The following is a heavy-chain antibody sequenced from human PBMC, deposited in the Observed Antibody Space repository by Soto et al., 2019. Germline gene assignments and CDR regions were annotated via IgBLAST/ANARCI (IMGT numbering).Heavy chain of an antibody. CDR1: VGSVSSGSYY. CDR2: IYHSGST. Sequence: PXETLSLTCTVSVGSVSSGSYYWNWIRQPPGKGLEWIGSIYHSGSTDYNPSLKSRVTISVDTSKNQFSLKLGSVTAADTAVYYCATVSLQLTTMDYWGQGALVTVSS. V-gene: IGHV4-61*01. CDR3: ATVSLQLTTMDY. D-gene: IGHD4-4*01. J-gene: IGHJ4*02.